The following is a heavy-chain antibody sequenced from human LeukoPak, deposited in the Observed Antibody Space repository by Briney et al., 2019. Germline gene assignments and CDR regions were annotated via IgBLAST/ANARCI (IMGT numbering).Heavy chain of an antibody. D-gene: IGHD5-24*01. CDR2: ISSGNSYI. CDR1: GFTFSSYS. Sequence: GGSLRLSCAASGFTFSSYSMSWVRQAPGKGLECVSSISSGNSYIYYSDSVKGRFTISRDNANNSLSLQMNSLRAEDTAVYYCVGGRDGYNRADYWGQGTLVTVSS. V-gene: IGHV3-21*01. J-gene: IGHJ4*02. CDR3: VGGRDGYNRADY.